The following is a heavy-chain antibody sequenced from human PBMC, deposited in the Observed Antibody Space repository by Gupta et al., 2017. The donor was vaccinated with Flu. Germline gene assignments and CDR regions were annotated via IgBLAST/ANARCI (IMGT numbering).Heavy chain of an antibody. V-gene: IGHV3-7*01. Sequence: WVANIKQDGSEKYYVDSVKGRFTISRDNAKNSLYLQMNSLRAEDTAVYYCARGGYCSGGSCYLSKDRNWFDPWGQGTLVTVSS. D-gene: IGHD2-15*01. J-gene: IGHJ5*02. CDR2: IKQDGSEK. CDR3: ARGGYCSGGSCYLSKDRNWFDP.